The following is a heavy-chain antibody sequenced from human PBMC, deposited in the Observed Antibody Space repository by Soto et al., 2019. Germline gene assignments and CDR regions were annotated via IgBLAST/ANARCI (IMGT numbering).Heavy chain of an antibody. V-gene: IGHV4-39*07. CDR1: GGSSSTREYY. D-gene: IGHD6-6*01. CDR2: VFYTGDT. J-gene: IGHJ5*02. Sequence: LETLSLTCTVSGGSSSTREYYWTWVRQPPGKGLEWIGCVFYTGDTYYNPSLRSRLTISIDTSKNQFSLKLSSVTAADTAVYYCAREYSSSLNWFDPWGQGTLVTVSS. CDR3: AREYSSSLNWFDP.